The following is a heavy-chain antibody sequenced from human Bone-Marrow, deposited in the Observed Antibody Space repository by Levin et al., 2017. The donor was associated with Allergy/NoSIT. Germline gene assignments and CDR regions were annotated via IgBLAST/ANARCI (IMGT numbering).Heavy chain of an antibody. D-gene: IGHD3-16*01. CDR3: ATLVGP. CDR1: EFTLSDYA. CDR2: VSNDGRNK. V-gene: IGHV3-30*04. J-gene: IGHJ5*02. Sequence: SCAASEFTLSDYAMHWVRQPPGKGLEWVAVVSNDGRNKYYADSVKGRFTISRDNVKKMLYLQMNSLRPEDTAVYYCATLVGPWGQGALVTVSS.